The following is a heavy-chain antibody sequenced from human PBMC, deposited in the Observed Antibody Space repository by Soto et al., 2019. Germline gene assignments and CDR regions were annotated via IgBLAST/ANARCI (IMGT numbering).Heavy chain of an antibody. CDR1: GGSISSYY. D-gene: IGHD3-10*01. V-gene: IGHV4-59*08. J-gene: IGHJ4*02. CDR3: AFYGSGSFFDY. CDR2: IYYSGST. Sequence: PSETLSLTCTVSGGSISSYYWSWIRQPPGKGLEWIGYIYYSGSTNYNPSLKSRVTISVDTSKNQFSLKLSSVTAADTVVYYCAFYGSGSFFDYWGQGTLVTVSS.